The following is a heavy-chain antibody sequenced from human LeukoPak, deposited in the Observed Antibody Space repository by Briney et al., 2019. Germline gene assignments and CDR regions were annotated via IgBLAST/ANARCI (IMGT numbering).Heavy chain of an antibody. D-gene: IGHD3-22*01. V-gene: IGHV1-18*01. J-gene: IGHJ4*02. Sequence: ASVKVSCKASGYTFTSYGISWVRQAPRQGLEWVGWISGDNDNTYYAQKFQGRVTMTTDTSTSIAYMEVRSLRSDDAAVYYCARDRMFYYDSSAFWGQGTLVTVSS. CDR3: ARDRMFYYDSSAF. CDR1: GYTFTSYG. CDR2: ISGDNDNT.